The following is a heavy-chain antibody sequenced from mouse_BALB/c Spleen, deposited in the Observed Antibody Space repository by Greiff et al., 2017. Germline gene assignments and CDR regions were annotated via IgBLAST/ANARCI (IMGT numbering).Heavy chain of an antibody. CDR2: ILPGSGST. CDR3: AREGVRRDYYAMDD. Sequence: QVQLQQSGAELMKPGASVKISCKATGYTFSSYWIEWVKQRPGHGLEWIGEILPGSGSTNYNEKFKGKATFTADTSSNTAYMQLSSLTSEDSAVYYGAREGVRRDYYAMDDWGQGTSGTVSS. V-gene: IGHV1-9*01. J-gene: IGHJ4*01. D-gene: IGHD2-14*01. CDR1: GYTFSSYW.